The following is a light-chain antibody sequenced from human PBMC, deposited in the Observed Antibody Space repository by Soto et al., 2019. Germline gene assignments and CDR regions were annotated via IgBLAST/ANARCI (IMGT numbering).Light chain of an antibody. CDR1: SSDVGGYNY. CDR2: DVS. Sequence: QSVLTQPRSLSGSHGQSVTISCTGTSSDVGGYNYVSWYQQHPGKAPKLMLYDVSKRPSGVPDRFSGSKSGNTASLTISGLQAEDEAEYYCCSYAGSYTYVFGTGTQLTVL. CDR3: CSYAGSYTYV. V-gene: IGLV2-11*01. J-gene: IGLJ1*01.